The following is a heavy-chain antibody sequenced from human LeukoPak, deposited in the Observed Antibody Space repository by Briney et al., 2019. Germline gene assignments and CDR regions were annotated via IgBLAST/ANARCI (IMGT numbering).Heavy chain of an antibody. CDR3: ARGRGYSYGPWLEYYYYMDV. CDR1: GFTFSSYG. V-gene: IGHV3-30*02. J-gene: IGHJ6*03. Sequence: GGSLRLSCAASGFTFSSYGMHWVRQAPGKGLEWVAFIRYDGSNKYYADSVKGRFTISRDNSNNTLYLQMNSLRAEDTAVYYCARGRGYSYGPWLEYYYYMDVWGKGTTVTVSS. CDR2: IRYDGSNK. D-gene: IGHD5-18*01.